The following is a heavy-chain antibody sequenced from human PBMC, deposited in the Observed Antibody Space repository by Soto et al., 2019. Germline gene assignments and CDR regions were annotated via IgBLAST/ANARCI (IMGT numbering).Heavy chain of an antibody. V-gene: IGHV3-30*18. Sequence: QVQLVESGGGVVQPGRSLRLSCAASGFTFSNYAMHWVRQAPGKGLEWVAVISYDGSNKYYGDSVKGRFTISRDNSENTLYLQMNSLRAEDTAVYYCAKVVGVVGAPQYWGQGTLVTVSS. CDR2: ISYDGSNK. D-gene: IGHD1-26*01. CDR3: AKVVGVVGAPQY. J-gene: IGHJ4*02. CDR1: GFTFSNYA.